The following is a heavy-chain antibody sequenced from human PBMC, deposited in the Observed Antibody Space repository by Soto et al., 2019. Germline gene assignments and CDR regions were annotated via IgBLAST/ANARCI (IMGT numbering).Heavy chain of an antibody. CDR2: IYYSGST. CDR1: GGSISSSSYY. J-gene: IGHJ6*02. D-gene: IGHD2-15*01. Sequence: QLQLQESGPGLVKPSETLSLTCTVSGGSISSSSYYWGWIRQPPGKGLEWIGSIYYSGSTYYNPSLTSRVTISVDTSKNQFSLKLSSVTAADTAVYYCARHDVYRGEGYCSGGSCHRYYGMDVWGQGTTVTVSS. CDR3: ARHDVYRGEGYCSGGSCHRYYGMDV. V-gene: IGHV4-39*01.